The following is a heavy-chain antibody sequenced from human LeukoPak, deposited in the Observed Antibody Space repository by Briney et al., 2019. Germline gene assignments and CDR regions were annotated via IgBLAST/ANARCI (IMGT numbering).Heavy chain of an antibody. CDR2: INLNSGGT. D-gene: IGHD3-3*01. CDR1: GYTFTGYY. V-gene: IGHV1-2*06. Sequence: ASVKVSCKASGYTFTGYYMHWVRQAPGQGLEWMGRINLNSGGTNYAQKFQGRVTMTRDTSISTAYMELSRLRSDDTAVYYCAREYDFWSGYYGYFDYWGQGTLVTVSS. J-gene: IGHJ4*02. CDR3: AREYDFWSGYYGYFDY.